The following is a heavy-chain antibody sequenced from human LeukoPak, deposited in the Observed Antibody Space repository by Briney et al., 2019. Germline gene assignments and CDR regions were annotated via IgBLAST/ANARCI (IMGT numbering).Heavy chain of an antibody. D-gene: IGHD6-19*01. CDR3: ARDIAVAGRDMYYYYGMDV. Sequence: GGSLRLSCAASGFTFSSYSMNWVRQAPGKGLEWVSYISSSSSTIYYADSVKGRFTISRDNAKNSLYLQMNSLRAEDTAVYYCARDIAVAGRDMYYYYGMDVWGQGTTVTVSS. J-gene: IGHJ6*02. V-gene: IGHV3-48*04. CDR1: GFTFSSYS. CDR2: ISSSSSTI.